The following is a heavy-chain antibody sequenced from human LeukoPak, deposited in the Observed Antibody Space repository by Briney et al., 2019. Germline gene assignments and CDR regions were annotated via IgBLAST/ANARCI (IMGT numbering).Heavy chain of an antibody. D-gene: IGHD2-2*01. CDR1: GGSISSYY. Sequence: SETLSLTCTVSGGSISSYYWSWIRQPPGKGLEWIGYIYYSGSTNYNPSLKSRVTISVDTSKNQFSLKLSSVTAADTAVYYCARDLYGGYCSSTSCYGNWFDPWGQGTLVTVSS. V-gene: IGHV4-59*01. CDR2: IYYSGST. J-gene: IGHJ5*02. CDR3: ARDLYGGYCSSTSCYGNWFDP.